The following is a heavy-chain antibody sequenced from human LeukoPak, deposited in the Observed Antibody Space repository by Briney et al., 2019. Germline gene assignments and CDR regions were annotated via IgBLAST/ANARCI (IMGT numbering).Heavy chain of an antibody. J-gene: IGHJ4*02. Sequence: SETLSLTCAVYGGSFSGYYWSWIRQPPGKGLEWIGEISHSGSTNYNPSLKSRVTISVDTSKNQFSLKLSSVTAADTAVYYCARYYGSGSYHATSFDYWGQGTLVTVSS. V-gene: IGHV4-34*01. CDR2: ISHSGST. CDR3: ARYYGSGSYHATSFDY. D-gene: IGHD3-10*01. CDR1: GGSFSGYY.